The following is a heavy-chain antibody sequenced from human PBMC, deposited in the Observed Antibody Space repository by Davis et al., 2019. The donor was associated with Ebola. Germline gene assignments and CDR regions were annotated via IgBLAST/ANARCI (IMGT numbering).Heavy chain of an antibody. J-gene: IGHJ3*02. CDR3: ARDHPNSGSLDAFDI. Sequence: GESLKISCADSVITFSSYAMTWVRQAPGKGLEWVSSITSSSNSIYYADSVKGRFTLSRDNAKNSLYLQMNSLRAEDTAVYYCARDHPNSGSLDAFDIWGQGAMVTVSS. CDR2: ITSSSNSI. CDR1: VITFSSYA. D-gene: IGHD1-26*01. V-gene: IGHV3-21*01.